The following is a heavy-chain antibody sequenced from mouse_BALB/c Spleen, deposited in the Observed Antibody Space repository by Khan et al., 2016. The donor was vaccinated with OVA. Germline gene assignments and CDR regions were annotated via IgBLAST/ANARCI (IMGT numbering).Heavy chain of an antibody. CDR2: INPTSGYT. CDR1: GYTFTTYW. J-gene: IGHJ2*01. V-gene: IGHV1-7*01. CDR3: TRDRIDY. Sequence: VQLQQSGAELAKPGASVKMSCKASGYTFTTYWMHWVKQRPGQGLEWIGYINPTSGYTDYNDKFKDRATLSADKSSSTAYMQQNSLTSEASAVYYCTRDRIDYRGQGTTLTVSS.